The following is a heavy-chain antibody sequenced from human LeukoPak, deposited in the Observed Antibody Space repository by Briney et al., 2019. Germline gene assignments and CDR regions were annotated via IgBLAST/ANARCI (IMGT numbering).Heavy chain of an antibody. J-gene: IGHJ4*02. CDR1: GFTFSSYA. V-gene: IGHV3-23*01. CDR2: ISDSGGKT. CDR3: AKPPTGAADVRDF. Sequence: GGSLRLSCAASGFTFSSYAMSWVRQAPGKGLEWVSAISDSGGKTYYADSVKGRFTISRDNSKNTLYLQMNSLRAEDTAVYYCAKPPTGAADVRDFWGRGTLVTVSS. D-gene: IGHD7-27*01.